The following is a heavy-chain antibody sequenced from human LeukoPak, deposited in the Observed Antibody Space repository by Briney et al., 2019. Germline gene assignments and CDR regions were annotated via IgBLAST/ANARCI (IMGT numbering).Heavy chain of an antibody. D-gene: IGHD2-15*01. Sequence: SETLSLTCTVSGGYIDSRSYYLDWIRQASGKGLEWIGTIYHSGSTEYNPSLKSRVAIFVDTSKNQLSLILHSVAAADTAVYYCARRSEFDNTHYHYFDYWGQGALVTVSS. CDR1: GGYIDSRSYY. V-gene: IGHV4-39*01. J-gene: IGHJ4*02. CDR2: IYHSGST. CDR3: ARRSEFDNTHYHYFDY.